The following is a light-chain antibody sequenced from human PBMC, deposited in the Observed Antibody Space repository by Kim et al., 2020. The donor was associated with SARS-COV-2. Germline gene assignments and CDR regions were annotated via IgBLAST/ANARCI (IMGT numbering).Light chain of an antibody. V-gene: IGLV3-21*02. CDR3: QVWDGSRDHWV. J-gene: IGLJ3*02. CDR2: DDS. Sequence: APGETARITCWGDKIGDINVHWYLQGPGRAPVLVISDDSDRPSGIPERFSGSNSGNTATLTINRVEAGDEADCYCQVWDGSRDHWVFGGWTQLSVL. CDR1: KIGDIN.